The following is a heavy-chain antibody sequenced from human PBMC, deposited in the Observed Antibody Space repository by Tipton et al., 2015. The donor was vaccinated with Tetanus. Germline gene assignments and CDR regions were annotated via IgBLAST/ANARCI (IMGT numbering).Heavy chain of an antibody. CDR3: ARGHCTDGVCYFGV. J-gene: IGHJ4*02. Sequence: MQLVQSGGEVKKPGESLKISCKGSGYIFTNYWIGWVRQKPGKGLEWMGIIYPGDSDTRYSPSKQGQVTISFEKSINTAYLQWSSLKASYTSMFYCARGHCTDGVCYFGVRGQGTLVSVAS. CDR2: IYPGDSDT. V-gene: IGHV5-51*01. D-gene: IGHD2-8*01. CDR1: GYIFTNYW.